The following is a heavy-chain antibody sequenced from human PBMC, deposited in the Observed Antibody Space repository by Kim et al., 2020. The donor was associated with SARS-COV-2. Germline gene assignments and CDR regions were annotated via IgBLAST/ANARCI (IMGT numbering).Heavy chain of an antibody. CDR2: ISGSGGST. CDR3: AKDRISVRGVGDLWDY. J-gene: IGHJ4*02. Sequence: GGSLRLSCAASGFTFSSYAMSWVRQAPGKGLEWVSAISGSGGSTYYADSVKGRFTISRDNSKNTLYLQMNSLRAEDTAVYYCAKDRISVRGVGDLWDYWGQGTLVTVSS. V-gene: IGHV3-23*01. CDR1: GFTFSSYA. D-gene: IGHD3-10*01.